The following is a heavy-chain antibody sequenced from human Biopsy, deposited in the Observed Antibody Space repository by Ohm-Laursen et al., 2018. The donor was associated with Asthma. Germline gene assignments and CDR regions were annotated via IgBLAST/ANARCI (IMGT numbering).Heavy chain of an antibody. CDR1: GYTFIHFA. Sequence: SAKVSCKDSGYTFIHFAIHWVRQAPGQRLEWMGWINAGDGNTKYSQKFQGRVTITRDTSASTAYMDLRSLRSEDTAMYYCARTYYDFLTGQVNDAFALWGQGTMVTVSS. V-gene: IGHV1-3*01. J-gene: IGHJ3*01. CDR3: ARTYYDFLTGQVNDAFAL. CDR2: INAGDGNT. D-gene: IGHD3-9*01.